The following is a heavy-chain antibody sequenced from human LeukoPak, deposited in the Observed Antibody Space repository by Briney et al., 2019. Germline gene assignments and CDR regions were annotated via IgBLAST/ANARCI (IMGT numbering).Heavy chain of an antibody. D-gene: IGHD5-12*01. J-gene: IGHJ4*02. V-gene: IGHV3-21*04. CDR3: ARRYAGYGILDY. CDR1: GFTFSSYS. Sequence: NPGGSLRLSCAASGFTFSSYSMNWVRQAPGKGLEWVSSISSSSSYIYYADSVKGRFTISRDNSKNSLYLQMNSLRAEDTAVYYCARRYAGYGILDYWGQGTLVTVSS. CDR2: ISSSSSYI.